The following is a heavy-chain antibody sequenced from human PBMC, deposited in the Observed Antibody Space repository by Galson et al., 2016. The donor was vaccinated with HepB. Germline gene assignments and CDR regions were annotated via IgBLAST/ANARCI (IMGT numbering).Heavy chain of an antibody. CDR3: AKAEEIQLWFDYFDY. D-gene: IGHD5-18*01. Sequence: SLRLSCAASGFTFSSSVMHWVRQAPGKGLEWVAVISYDGSNKYYADPVKGRFTISRDNSKKTLYLQMDSLRAEDTAVYYCAKAEEIQLWFDYFDYWGQGTLVTVSS. J-gene: IGHJ4*02. CDR1: GFTFSSSV. V-gene: IGHV3-30*18. CDR2: ISYDGSNK.